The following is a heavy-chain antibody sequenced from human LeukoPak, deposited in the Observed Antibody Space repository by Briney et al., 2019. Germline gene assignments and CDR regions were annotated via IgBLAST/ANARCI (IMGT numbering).Heavy chain of an antibody. D-gene: IGHD6-13*01. Sequence: ASVKVSCKASGYTFTGYYMHWVRQAPGQGLEWMGWINPNSGGTNYAQKFQGRVTMTRDTSISTAYMELSRLRSDDTAVYYCARDTAAAGPYYYGMDVWGQGTTVTVSS. CDR2: INPNSGGT. CDR3: ARDTAAAGPYYYGMDV. CDR1: GYTFTGYY. V-gene: IGHV1-2*02. J-gene: IGHJ6*02.